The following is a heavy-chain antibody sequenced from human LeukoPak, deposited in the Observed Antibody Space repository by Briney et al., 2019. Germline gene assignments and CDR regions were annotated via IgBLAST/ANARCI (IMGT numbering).Heavy chain of an antibody. CDR2: IKHDESEK. D-gene: IGHD3-16*01. CDR3: TRRLDD. V-gene: IGHV3-7*01. J-gene: IGHJ4*02. Sequence: GGSLRLSCAASGFSFNSDWMDWVRQAPGEGLEWVANIKHDESEKNYLDSVKGRFTISRDNVQNSLYLQMNGLRVEDTAVYYCTRRLDDWGQGTLVTVSS. CDR1: GFSFNSDW.